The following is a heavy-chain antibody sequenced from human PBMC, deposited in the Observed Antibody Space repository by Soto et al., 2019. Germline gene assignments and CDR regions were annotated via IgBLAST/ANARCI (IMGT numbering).Heavy chain of an antibody. CDR2: ISYDGSNK. CDR3: ARGGGYFDWLTPFDY. J-gene: IGHJ4*02. D-gene: IGHD3-9*01. Sequence: QVQLVESGGGVVQPGRSLRLSCAASGFTFSSYAMHWVRQAPGKGLEGVAVISYDGSNKYYADSVKGRFTISRDNSKNTLYLQMNSLRAEDTAVYYCARGGGYFDWLTPFDYWGQGTLVTVSS. V-gene: IGHV3-30-3*01. CDR1: GFTFSSYA.